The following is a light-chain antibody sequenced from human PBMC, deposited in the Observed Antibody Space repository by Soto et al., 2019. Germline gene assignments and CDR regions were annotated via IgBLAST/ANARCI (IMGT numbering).Light chain of an antibody. Sequence: IVLKQSPATLSLSPGDRATLSCRASQSVGRSLAWYQQQPGQAPKPLIYDASNRAAGIAARFSGSGSGTDFTLTISSLEPEDFAVYYCQQRSNWPSFGGGTKVEIK. J-gene: IGKJ4*01. V-gene: IGKV3-11*01. CDR3: QQRSNWPS. CDR1: QSVGRS. CDR2: DAS.